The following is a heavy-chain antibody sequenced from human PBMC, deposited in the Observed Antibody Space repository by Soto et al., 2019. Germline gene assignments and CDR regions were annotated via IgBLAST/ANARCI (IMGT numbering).Heavy chain of an antibody. CDR3: ARPRYDGSGTPFDH. CDR2: IRNRAHSYST. D-gene: IGHD3-22*01. Sequence: PGGSLRLSCAVSGFTFGDHYMDWVRQAPGKGLEWVGRIRNRAHSYSTTYAASVKGRFTFSRDDSKNSVYLQMNSLETEDTAVYYCARPRYDGSGTPFDHWGQGTLVTVSS. V-gene: IGHV3-72*01. J-gene: IGHJ4*02. CDR1: GFTFGDHY.